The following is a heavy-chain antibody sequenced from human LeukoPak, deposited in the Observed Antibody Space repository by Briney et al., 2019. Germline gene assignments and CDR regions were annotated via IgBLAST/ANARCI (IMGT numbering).Heavy chain of an antibody. V-gene: IGHV3-33*06. CDR2: IWFDGSNK. CDR1: GLTFSNYG. CDR3: AKVLQYCSTTSCYIDN. Sequence: PGGSLRLSCAASGLTFSNYGMHWVRQAPGKGLEWVAVIWFDGSNKYYSDSVKGRFTISRDNSKSTLYLQMSSLRVEDTAVYYCAKVLQYCSTTSCYIDNWGQGSLVTVSS. J-gene: IGHJ4*02. D-gene: IGHD2-2*02.